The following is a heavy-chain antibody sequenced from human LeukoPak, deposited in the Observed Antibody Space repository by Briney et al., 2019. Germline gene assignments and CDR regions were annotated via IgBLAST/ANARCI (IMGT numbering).Heavy chain of an antibody. Sequence: GGSLRLSCAASGFTFDDYAMHWVRQAPGKGLEWVSGISWNSGSIGYADSVKGRFTISRDNAKNSLYLQMNSLRAEDTALYYCAKDYYDSSGYFDYWGQGTLVTVSS. D-gene: IGHD3-22*01. J-gene: IGHJ4*02. CDR2: ISWNSGSI. CDR1: GFTFDDYA. CDR3: AKDYYDSSGYFDY. V-gene: IGHV3-9*01.